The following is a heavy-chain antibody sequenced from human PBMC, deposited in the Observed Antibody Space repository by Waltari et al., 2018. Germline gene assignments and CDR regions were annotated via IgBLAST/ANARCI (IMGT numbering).Heavy chain of an antibody. V-gene: IGHV4-59*11. J-gene: IGHJ4*02. CDR1: GGSISSHY. D-gene: IGHD3-16*01. Sequence: QVQLQESGPGLVKPSETLSLTCTVSGGSISSHYWSWIRQPPGKGLEWIGYIYYSGSTNYNPSLKSRVTISVDTSKNQFSLKLSSVTAADTAVYYCARHLGDGEMATMVGFDYWGQGTLVTVSS. CDR3: ARHLGDGEMATMVGFDY. CDR2: IYYSGST.